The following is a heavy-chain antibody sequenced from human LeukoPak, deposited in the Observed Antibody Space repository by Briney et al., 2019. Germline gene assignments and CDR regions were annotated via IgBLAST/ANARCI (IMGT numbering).Heavy chain of an antibody. CDR2: IKQDGSEK. CDR3: ARVGDDFWSGYLGSAQTYFDY. V-gene: IGHV3-7*03. D-gene: IGHD3-3*01. J-gene: IGHJ4*02. CDR1: GFTFSSYS. Sequence: GGSLRLSCAASGFTFSSYSMNWVRQAPGEGLEWVANIKQDGSEKDYVDSVKGRFTISRDNAKNSLYLQMNSVRAEDTAVYYCARVGDDFWSGYLGSAQTYFDYWGQGTLVTVSS.